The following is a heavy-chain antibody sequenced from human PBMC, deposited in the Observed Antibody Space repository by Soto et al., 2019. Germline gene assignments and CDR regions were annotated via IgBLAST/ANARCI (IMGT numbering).Heavy chain of an antibody. CDR1: GGSISSSSYY. V-gene: IGHV4-39*01. J-gene: IGHJ4*02. Sequence: SETLSLTCTVSGGSISSSSYYWGWIRQPPGKGLEWIGSIYYSGSTYYNPSLKSRVTISVDTSKNQFSLKLTSVTAADPAVYFFAGGVETFYVFWTGFSAIDNWGQGALVTVSS. CDR2: IYYSGST. D-gene: IGHD3-3*01. CDR3: AGGVETFYVFWTGFSAIDN.